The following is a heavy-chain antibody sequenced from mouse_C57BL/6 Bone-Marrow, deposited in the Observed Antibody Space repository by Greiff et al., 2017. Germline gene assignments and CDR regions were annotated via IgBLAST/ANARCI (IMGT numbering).Heavy chain of an antibody. CDR3: ARKAPYYGNYYYFDY. D-gene: IGHD2-10*01. CDR1: GYAFSSYW. J-gene: IGHJ2*01. V-gene: IGHV1-80*01. CDR2: IYPGDGDT. Sequence: QVHVKQSGAELVKPGASVKISCKASGYAFSSYWMNWVKQRPGKGLEWIGQIYPGDGDTNYNGKFKGKATLTADKSSSTAYMQLSSLTSEDSAVYFCARKAPYYGNYYYFDYWGQGTTLTVSS.